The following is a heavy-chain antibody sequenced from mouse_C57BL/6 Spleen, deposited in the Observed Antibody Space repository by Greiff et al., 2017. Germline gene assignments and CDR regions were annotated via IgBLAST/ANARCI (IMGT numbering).Heavy chain of an antibody. V-gene: IGHV6-6*01. Sequence: EVKLQESGGGLVQPGGSMKLSCAASGFTFSDAWMDWVRQSPEKGLEWVAEIRNKANNHATYYAESVKGRFTISRDYSKSSVYLQMNSLRAEDTGIYYCTRANSNYAWFAYWGQGTLVTVSA. J-gene: IGHJ3*01. CDR3: TRANSNYAWFAY. CDR2: IRNKANNHAT. CDR1: GFTFSDAW. D-gene: IGHD2-5*01.